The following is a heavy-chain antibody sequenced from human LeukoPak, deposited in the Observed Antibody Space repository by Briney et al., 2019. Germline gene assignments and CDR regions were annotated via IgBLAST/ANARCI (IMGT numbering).Heavy chain of an antibody. J-gene: IGHJ5*02. D-gene: IGHD6-13*01. V-gene: IGHV4-34*01. Sequence: SDTLSLTCAVYGGPFSGYYWSWIRQPPGKGLEGIGEINHSGSTNYNPSLKSRVTISVDTSKNQFSLKLSSVTAADTAVYYCARGRQQLLTWGQGTLVTVSS. CDR3: ARGRQQLLT. CDR1: GGPFSGYY. CDR2: INHSGST.